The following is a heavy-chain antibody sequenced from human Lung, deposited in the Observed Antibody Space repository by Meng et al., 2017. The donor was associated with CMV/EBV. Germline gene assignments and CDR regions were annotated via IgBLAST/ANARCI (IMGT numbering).Heavy chain of an antibody. D-gene: IGHD1-1*01. CDR3: ARDNNWVPDY. J-gene: IGHJ4*02. CDR2: IHPHRGDT. Sequence: ASVKVSCKASGYTFTAHYFHWVRQAPGQGLEWMGWIHPHRGDTKYAQQFQGRVTSTRDASINTGYMVLTRLTSDDTAVYYCARDNNWVPDYWGQGPLVTVSS. CDR1: GYTFTAHY. V-gene: IGHV1-2*02.